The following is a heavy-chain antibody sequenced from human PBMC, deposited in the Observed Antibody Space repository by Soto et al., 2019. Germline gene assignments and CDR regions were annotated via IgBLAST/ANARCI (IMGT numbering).Heavy chain of an antibody. V-gene: IGHV3-23*01. CDR3: ASTLYQSGSSRGVFDY. J-gene: IGHJ4*02. CDR2: ISGSGGST. CDR1: GFTSSSYA. D-gene: IGHD1-26*01. Sequence: EVQLLESGGGLVQPGGSLRLSCAASGFTSSSYAMNWVRQAPGKGLEWVSGISGSGGSTFYADSVKGRFTIARDNSKNTLYLQMNSLRVEDTAVYYCASTLYQSGSSRGVFDYWGQGTLVTVSS.